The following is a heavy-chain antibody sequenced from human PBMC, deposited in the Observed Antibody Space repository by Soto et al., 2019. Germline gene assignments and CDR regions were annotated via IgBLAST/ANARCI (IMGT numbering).Heavy chain of an antibody. CDR1: VYTFSTYG. CDR2: FNTGNGDT. CDR3: ARVVPLCDRTSPLDY. J-gene: IGHJ4*02. Sequence: GASVKVSCKASVYTFSTYGIHWVRQAPGQRLEWMGWFNTGNGDTKYSQKFQGRVTLTGDTSASTASMELSGLRSADTAVYYCARVVPLCDRTSPLDYWGQGTLVTVSS. V-gene: IGHV1-3*04. D-gene: IGHD3-10*01.